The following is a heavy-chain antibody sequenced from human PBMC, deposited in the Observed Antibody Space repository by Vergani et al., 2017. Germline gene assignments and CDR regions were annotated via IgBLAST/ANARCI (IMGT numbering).Heavy chain of an antibody. Sequence: QVQVVESGGGVVQPGGSLRLSCAASGFTFNSYGMHWVRQAPGKGLEGVASIRSDESRRYYGDSMEGPFTISRDNSKNTWYLQMKSLRPEDTAVYYCANEGGGYCSGGTCDPAYWGKGTLLIVSS. J-gene: IGHJ4*02. CDR1: GFTFNSYG. D-gene: IGHD2-15*01. CDR2: IRSDESRR. V-gene: IGHV3-30*02. CDR3: ANEGGGYCSGGTCDPAY.